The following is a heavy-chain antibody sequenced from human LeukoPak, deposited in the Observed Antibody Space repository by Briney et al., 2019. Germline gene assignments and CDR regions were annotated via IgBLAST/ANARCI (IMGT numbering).Heavy chain of an antibody. Sequence: PSETLSLTCAVYGGSFSGYYWSWIRQPPGKGLEWIGEINHSGSTNYNPSLKSRVTISVDTSKNQFSLKLSSVTAADTAVYYCARRGYSSSWYGGNWFDPWGQGTLVTVSS. CDR1: GGSFSGYY. V-gene: IGHV4-34*01. J-gene: IGHJ5*02. CDR3: ARRGYSSSWYGGNWFDP. CDR2: INHSGST. D-gene: IGHD6-13*01.